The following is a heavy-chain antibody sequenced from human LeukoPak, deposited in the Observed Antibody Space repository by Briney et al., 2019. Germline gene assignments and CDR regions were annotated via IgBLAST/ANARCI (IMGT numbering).Heavy chain of an antibody. Sequence: SETLSLTCTVSGGSISTYSWTWIRQPPGKGLEWIGYIYYTENTNYNPSLKSRVTISVDTSKNQLSLKLSSVTAADTAVYYCATLTTVVTPSYFDSWGQGTLVTVPS. CDR3: ATLTTVVTPSYFDS. CDR2: IYYTENT. CDR1: GGSISTYS. D-gene: IGHD4-23*01. V-gene: IGHV4-59*08. J-gene: IGHJ4*02.